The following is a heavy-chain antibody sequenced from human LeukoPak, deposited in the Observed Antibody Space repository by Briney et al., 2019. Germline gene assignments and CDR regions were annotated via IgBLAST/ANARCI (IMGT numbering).Heavy chain of an antibody. D-gene: IGHD3-22*01. V-gene: IGHV3-30-3*01. Sequence: GGSLRLSCAASGFTFSSYAMHWVRQAPGKGLEWVAVISYDGSNKYYADSVKGRFTISRDNSKNTLYLQMNSLRAEDTAVYYCARDCRHVTTYYYDSSGYFCYWGQGTLVTVSS. CDR3: ARDCRHVTTYYYDSSGYFCY. CDR1: GFTFSSYA. J-gene: IGHJ4*02. CDR2: ISYDGSNK.